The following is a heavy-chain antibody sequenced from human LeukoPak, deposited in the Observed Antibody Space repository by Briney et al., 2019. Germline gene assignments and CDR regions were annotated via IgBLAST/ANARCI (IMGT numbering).Heavy chain of an antibody. V-gene: IGHV3-7*01. Sequence: GGSLRLSCAASGFTFSSYWMSWVRQAPGKGLEWVANIKQDGSEKYYVDSVKGRFTISRDNAKNSLYLQMNSLRAEDTAVYYCARAAKRTYYDILTGYYTGDYFDYWGQGTLVTVSS. D-gene: IGHD3-9*01. CDR3: ARAAKRTYYDILTGYYTGDYFDY. J-gene: IGHJ4*02. CDR1: GFTFSSYW. CDR2: IKQDGSEK.